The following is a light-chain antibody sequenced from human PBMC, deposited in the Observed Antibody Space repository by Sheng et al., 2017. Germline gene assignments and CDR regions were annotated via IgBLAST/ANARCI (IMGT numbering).Light chain of an antibody. CDR2: KAS. CDR1: QSISSW. CDR3: QQYNSYSYT. J-gene: IGKJ2*01. V-gene: IGKV1-5*03. Sequence: DIQMTQSPSTLSASVGDRVTITCRASQSISSWLAWYQQKPGKAPKLLIYKASSLESGVPSRFSGSGSGTEFTLTISSLQPDDFATYYCQQYNSYSYTFGPGDQAGD.